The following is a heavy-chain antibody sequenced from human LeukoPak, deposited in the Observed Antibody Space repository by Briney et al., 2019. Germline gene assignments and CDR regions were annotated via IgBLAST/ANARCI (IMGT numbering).Heavy chain of an antibody. Sequence: SQTLSLTCTVSGGSISSGSYYWSWIRQPAGKGLEWIGRIYTSGSTNYNPSLKRRVTISVDTSKNQFSLKLSSVTAADTAVYYCARAGILMVYAAYYYYGMDVWGQGTTVTVSS. CDR2: IYTSGST. D-gene: IGHD2-8*01. CDR3: ARAGILMVYAAYYYYGMDV. CDR1: GGSISSGSYY. V-gene: IGHV4-61*02. J-gene: IGHJ6*02.